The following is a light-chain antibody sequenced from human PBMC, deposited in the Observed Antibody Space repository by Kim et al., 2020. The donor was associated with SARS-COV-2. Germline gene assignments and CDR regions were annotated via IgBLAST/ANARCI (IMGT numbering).Light chain of an antibody. J-gene: IGKJ2*01. CDR3: QHYGSSSYT. Sequence: EILLTQSPGTLPLSPGERATLSCRASQTVSSSYLAWYQQRPGQAPRLLIYGASTRASGIPDRFSGSWSGTDFSLTISRLEPEDFAVYYCQHYGSSSYTFGQGTKLEIK. CDR2: GAS. CDR1: QTVSSSY. V-gene: IGKV3-20*01.